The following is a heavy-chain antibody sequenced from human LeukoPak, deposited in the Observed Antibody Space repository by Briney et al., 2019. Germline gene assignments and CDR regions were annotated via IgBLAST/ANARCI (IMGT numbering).Heavy chain of an antibody. Sequence: SETLSLTCAVSGGSISSGGYSWSWIRQPPGKGLEWIGYIYYSGSTYYNPSLKSRATISVDTSKNQFSLKLSSVTAADTAVYYCARGSYTSTYSLDYWGQGTLVTVSS. CDR2: IYYSGST. D-gene: IGHD6-13*01. J-gene: IGHJ4*02. CDR3: ARGSYTSTYSLDY. V-gene: IGHV4-30-4*07. CDR1: GGSISSGGYS.